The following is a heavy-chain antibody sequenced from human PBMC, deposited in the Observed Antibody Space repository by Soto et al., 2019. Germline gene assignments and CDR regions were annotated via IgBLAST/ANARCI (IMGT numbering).Heavy chain of an antibody. CDR3: ARDHAMAHPGYWFDP. Sequence: QVPLVQSGAEVKKPGASVKVSCKASGYTFTSYGISWVRQAPGQGLEWMGWISAYNGNTNYAQKLQGRVTMTTDTSTSTAYMELRSLRSDDTAVYYCARDHAMAHPGYWFDPWGQGTLVTVSS. CDR2: ISAYNGNT. D-gene: IGHD5-18*01. V-gene: IGHV1-18*01. J-gene: IGHJ5*02. CDR1: GYTFTSYG.